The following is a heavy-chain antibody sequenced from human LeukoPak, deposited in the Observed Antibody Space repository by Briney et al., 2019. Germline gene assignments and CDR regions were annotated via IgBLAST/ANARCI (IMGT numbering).Heavy chain of an antibody. CDR2: MNPNSGNT. V-gene: IGHV1-8*01. D-gene: IGHD3-10*01. J-gene: IGHJ4*02. Sequence: ASVKVSCKASGYTFTSYDINWVRQATGQGLEWMGWMNPNSGNTGYAQRFQGRVTMTRNTSISTAYMELSSLRSEDTAVYYCARGNYYGSGSYYLGFFDYWGQGTLVTVSS. CDR3: ARGNYYGSGSYYLGFFDY. CDR1: GYTFTSYD.